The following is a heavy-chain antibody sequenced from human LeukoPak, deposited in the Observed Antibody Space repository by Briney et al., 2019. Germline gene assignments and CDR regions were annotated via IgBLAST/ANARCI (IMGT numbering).Heavy chain of an antibody. CDR3: ARGPYDYVWGSYRLDY. J-gene: IGHJ4*02. D-gene: IGHD3-16*02. V-gene: IGHV1-69*04. CDR2: IIPILGIV. CDR1: GGTFSSYA. Sequence: LRASVKVSCKASGGTFSSYAISWVRQAPGQGLEWMGRIIPILGIVNHAQKFQGRVTITADKSTSTAYMELSSLRSEDTAVYYCARGPYDYVWGSYRLDYWGQGTLVTVSS.